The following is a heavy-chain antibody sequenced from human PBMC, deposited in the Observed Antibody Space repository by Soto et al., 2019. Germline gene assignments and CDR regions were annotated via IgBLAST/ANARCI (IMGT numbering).Heavy chain of an antibody. CDR3: AKDKGTVVAEDAFDI. V-gene: IGHV3-9*01. Sequence: EVQLVESGGGLVQPGRSLRLSCAASGFTFDDYAMHWVRQAPGKGLEWVSGISWNSGSIGYADSVKGRFTISRDNAKNALYLQMNSLRAEDTAVYYCAKDKGTVVAEDAFDIWGQGTMVTVSS. CDR1: GFTFDDYA. D-gene: IGHD2-15*01. J-gene: IGHJ3*02. CDR2: ISWNSGSI.